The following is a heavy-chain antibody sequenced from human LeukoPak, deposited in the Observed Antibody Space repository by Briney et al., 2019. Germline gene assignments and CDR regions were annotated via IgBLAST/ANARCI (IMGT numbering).Heavy chain of an antibody. CDR2: LYYSGST. V-gene: IGHV4-39*01. CDR1: GGSISSSSYY. CDR3: ARHVSSMVRGLMYFDY. D-gene: IGHD3-10*01. J-gene: IGHJ4*02. Sequence: PPETLSLTCSVSGGSISSSSYYWGWIRQPPGEGLEWIGSLYYSGSTYYNASLKSRVTISVDTYKNQFSLKLNSVTAADTAVYYCARHVSSMVRGLMYFDYWGQGTLVTVSS.